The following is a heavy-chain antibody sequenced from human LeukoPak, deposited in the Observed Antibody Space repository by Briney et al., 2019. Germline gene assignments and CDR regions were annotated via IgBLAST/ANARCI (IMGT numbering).Heavy chain of an antibody. J-gene: IGHJ6*02. Sequence: ASVTVSFKGSGYTFTNYAVHWVRQAPGQRLEWLGWINPGNGDTKYSQNFQGRVTVTSDTSAATAYVELNSLTSEDTAVYYCARERWHCRVNCYSVYYYALDVWGQGTTVTVSS. D-gene: IGHD2-15*01. CDR1: GYTFTNYA. CDR3: ARERWHCRVNCYSVYYYALDV. CDR2: INPGNGDT. V-gene: IGHV1-3*01.